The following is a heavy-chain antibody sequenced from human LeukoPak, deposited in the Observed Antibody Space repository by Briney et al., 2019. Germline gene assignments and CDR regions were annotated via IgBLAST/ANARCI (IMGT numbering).Heavy chain of an antibody. CDR1: GGSISSSSYH. J-gene: IGHJ4*02. D-gene: IGHD2-2*01. V-gene: IGHV4-39*01. Sequence: SETLSLTCTVSGGSISSSSYHWGWIRQSPGEGLQWITSMSYSGATYYNPSLQSRVTISVDTSKNQFSLKLYSVTAADTAVYYCARHWHAVLVVPVARGDYFDYLGQGTLVTVSS. CDR3: ARHWHAVLVVPVARGDYFDY. CDR2: MSYSGAT.